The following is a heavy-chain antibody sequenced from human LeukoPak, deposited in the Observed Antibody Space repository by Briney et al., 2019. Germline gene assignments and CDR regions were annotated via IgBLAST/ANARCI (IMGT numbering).Heavy chain of an antibody. CDR1: GGSISSYY. CDR3: AGDRDTYFDY. CDR2: IYYSGST. J-gene: IGHJ4*02. Sequence: SETLSLTCTVSGGSISSYYWSWIRQPPGKGLEWIGYIYYSGSTNYNPSLKSRVTISVDTSKNQFSLKLSSVTAADTAVYYCAGDRDTYFDYWGQGTLVTVSS. V-gene: IGHV4-59*01.